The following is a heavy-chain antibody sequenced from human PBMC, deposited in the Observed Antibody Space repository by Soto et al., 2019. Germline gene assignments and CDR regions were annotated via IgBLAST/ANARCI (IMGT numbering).Heavy chain of an antibody. CDR3: ARSEDYDSSGYYYNWFDP. J-gene: IGHJ5*02. CDR1: GGSISSSNW. Sequence: NPSETLSLTCAVSGGSISSSNWWSWVRQPPGKGLEWIGEIYHSGSTNYNPSLKSRVTISVDKSKNQFSLKLSSVTAADTAVYYCARSEDYDSSGYYYNWFDPWGQGTLVTVSS. CDR2: IYHSGST. D-gene: IGHD3-22*01. V-gene: IGHV4-4*02.